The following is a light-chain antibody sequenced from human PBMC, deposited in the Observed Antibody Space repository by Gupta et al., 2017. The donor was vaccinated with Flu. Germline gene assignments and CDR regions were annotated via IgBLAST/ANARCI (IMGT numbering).Light chain of an antibody. J-gene: IGLJ2*01. CDR2: NNN. CDR1: SSNIGDNT. Sequence: QSVLTQPPSASGTPGQRVVISFSGSSSNIGDNTVNWYQQLPGTAPKLLIYNNNQRPSGVPDRFSGSKSGTSASLAISGLQSEDEADYYCAAWDDNLNDPIFGGGTKLTVL. CDR3: AAWDDNLNDPI. V-gene: IGLV1-44*01.